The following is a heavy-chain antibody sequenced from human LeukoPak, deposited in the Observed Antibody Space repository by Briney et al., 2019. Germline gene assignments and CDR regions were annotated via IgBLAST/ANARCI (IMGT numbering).Heavy chain of an antibody. V-gene: IGHV4-34*01. J-gene: IGHJ4*02. CDR1: GGSSSGYY. D-gene: IGHD1-14*01. CDR3: ARGRKRSPFTPVDY. CDR2: INHSGST. Sequence: PSETLSLTCAVYGGSSSGYYWSWIRQPPGKGLEWIGEINHSGSTNYNPSLKSRVTISVDTSKNQFSLKLSSVTAADTAVYYCARGRKRSPFTPVDYWGQGTLVTVSS.